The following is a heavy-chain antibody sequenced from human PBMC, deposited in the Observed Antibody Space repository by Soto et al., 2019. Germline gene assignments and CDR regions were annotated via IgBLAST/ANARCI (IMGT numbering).Heavy chain of an antibody. D-gene: IGHD4-17*01. Sequence: QLQLPESGSGLVKPSQTLSLTCAVSGGSISSGGYSWSWIRQPPGKGLEWIGYSYDSGSTYYNPSLKSRVTISVDRSKNQISLKLSSVTAADTAVYYWARGMTTVTTFDYWGQGTLVTVSS. V-gene: IGHV4-30-2*01. CDR1: GGSISSGGYS. J-gene: IGHJ4*02. CDR3: ARGMTTVTTFDY. CDR2: SYDSGST.